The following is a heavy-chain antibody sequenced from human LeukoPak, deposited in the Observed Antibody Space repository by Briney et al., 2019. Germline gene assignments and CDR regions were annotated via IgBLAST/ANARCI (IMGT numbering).Heavy chain of an antibody. V-gene: IGHV1-69*06. CDR1: GGTFSSYA. J-gene: IGHJ4*02. CDR3: ARVVHGMAAAATSYFDY. D-gene: IGHD6-13*01. Sequence: SVKVSCKASGGTFSSYAISWVRQAPGQGLEWMGGIIPIFGTANYAQKFQGRVTITADKSTSTAYMELSSLRSEDTAVYYCARVVHGMAAAATSYFDYWGQGTLVTVSS. CDR2: IIPIFGTA.